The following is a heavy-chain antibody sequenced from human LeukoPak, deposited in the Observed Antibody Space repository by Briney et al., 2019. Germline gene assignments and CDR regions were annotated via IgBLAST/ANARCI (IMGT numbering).Heavy chain of an antibody. CDR2: ISGSSSAI. V-gene: IGHV3-48*04. D-gene: IGHD1-26*01. CDR1: GFTFSIYN. CDR3: ARDDWGGSYAGFDY. J-gene: IGHJ4*02. Sequence: GGSLRLSCTTSGFTFSIYNMNWVRQAPGKGLGWVSYISGSSSAIFYADSVKGRFTISRDNAKNSLYLQMNSLRVEDTAVYYCARDDWGGSYAGFDYWGQGTLVTVSS.